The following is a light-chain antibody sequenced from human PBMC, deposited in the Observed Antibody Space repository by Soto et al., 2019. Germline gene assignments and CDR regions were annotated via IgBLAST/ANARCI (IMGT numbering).Light chain of an antibody. CDR2: DIS. J-gene: IGKJ5*01. CDR1: QSVTTGY. CDR3: QQHGISHIT. V-gene: IGKV3-20*01. Sequence: ESVLTQSPGTLSLSPGERATLSCRASQSVTTGYLAWYQQKPGQAPRLLIYDISIRATGIPDRFSGSGSGTDFTLTISRLEPEDFAVYYCQQHGISHITFGQGTRLEIK.